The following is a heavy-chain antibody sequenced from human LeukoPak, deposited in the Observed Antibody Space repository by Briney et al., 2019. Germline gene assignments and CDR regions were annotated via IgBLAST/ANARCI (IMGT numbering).Heavy chain of an antibody. CDR2: ISTYNGNT. CDR1: GGTFSSYA. CDR3: ARGGIAARQYNWFDP. D-gene: IGHD6-6*01. J-gene: IGHJ5*02. V-gene: IGHV1-18*01. Sequence: ASVKVSCKASGGTFSSYAISWVRQAPGQGLEWMGWISTYNGNTNYAQKLQGRVTMTTDTSTSTAYMELRSLRSDDTAVYYCARGGIAARQYNWFDPWAREPWSPSPQ.